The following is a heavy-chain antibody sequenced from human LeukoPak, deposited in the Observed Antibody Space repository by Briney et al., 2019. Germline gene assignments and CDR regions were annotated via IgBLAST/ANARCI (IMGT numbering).Heavy chain of an antibody. Sequence: GASVKVSCKASGFALYKYNIVWVRQAPGQGLEWVGWITAFNGNTNYGQKVQGRITMTTDTSTSTSYMELRNLRSDDTAVYYCARNTYGYKFYMDVWGKGITVTVSS. CDR1: GFALYKYN. D-gene: IGHD5-24*01. CDR2: ITAFNGNT. J-gene: IGHJ6*03. CDR3: ARNTYGYKFYMDV. V-gene: IGHV1-18*04.